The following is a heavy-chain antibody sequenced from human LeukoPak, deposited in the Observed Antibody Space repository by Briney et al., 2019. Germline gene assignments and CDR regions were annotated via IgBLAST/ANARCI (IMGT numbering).Heavy chain of an antibody. CDR1: GASISGYY. CDR2: IYTTGST. D-gene: IGHD3-22*01. V-gene: IGHV4-4*07. CDR3: ARSPHYYYDSSGLDY. J-gene: IGHJ4*02. Sequence: SETLSLTCSVSGASISGYYWTWIRQPAGRGLEWIGRIYTTGSTKYNPSLKSRVIMSVDASKNQFSLKLSSVTAADTAVYYCARSPHYYYDSSGLDYWGQGTLVTVSS.